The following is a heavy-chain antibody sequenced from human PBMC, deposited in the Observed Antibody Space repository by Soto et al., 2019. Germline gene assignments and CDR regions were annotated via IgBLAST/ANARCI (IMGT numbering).Heavy chain of an antibody. CDR3: ARTLTGGGNAYFDY. CDR1: GGSISSGGYP. V-gene: IGHV4-31*03. J-gene: IGHJ4*02. Sequence: QVQLQESGPGLVKPSQTLSLTCTVSGGSISSGGYPWSWIRQHPGKGLEWIGYVFYSGSTYYNPSLKGRCTISVDTSKDQYTLKLSSVTAADTAVYYWARTLTGGGNAYFDYWGQGTLVSVSS. D-gene: IGHD2-15*01. CDR2: VFYSGST.